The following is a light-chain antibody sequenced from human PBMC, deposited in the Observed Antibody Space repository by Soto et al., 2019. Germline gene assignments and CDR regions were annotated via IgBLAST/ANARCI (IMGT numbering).Light chain of an antibody. CDR2: LGS. CDR1: QSLLHSNGYNY. CDR3: MQALQTPWT. Sequence: DIAMTQSPLSLPVTPVGPASISCRSSQSLLHSNGYNYLDWYLQKPGQSPQLLIYLGSNRASGVPDRFSGSGSGTDFTLKISRVEAEDVGVYYCMQALQTPWTFGQGTKVDIK. V-gene: IGKV2-28*01. J-gene: IGKJ1*01.